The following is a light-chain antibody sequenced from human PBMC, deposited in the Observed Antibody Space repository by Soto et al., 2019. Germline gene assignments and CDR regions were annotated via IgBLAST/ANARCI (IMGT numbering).Light chain of an antibody. CDR2: SAS. Sequence: DIQMTQSPSSLSASVGDRVTITCRASQDISVYLAWYQQKPGKVPKLLIYSASTLQSGVPSRFSGSGSGTDFTLTISSLQPADVATYYCQKFNTAPLAFGQGTRLEIK. J-gene: IGKJ5*01. CDR3: QKFNTAPLA. V-gene: IGKV1-27*01. CDR1: QDISVY.